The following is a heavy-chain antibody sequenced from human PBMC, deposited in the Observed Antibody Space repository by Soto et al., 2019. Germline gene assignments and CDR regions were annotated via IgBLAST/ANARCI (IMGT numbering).Heavy chain of an antibody. CDR1: GFTFSSYS. Sequence: EVQLVESGGGLVKPGGSLRLSCAASGFTFSSYSMNWVRQAPGKGLEWVSSISSSSSYIYYANSVKGGFTISRDNAKNSLYLQMSSLRAEDTAVYYCARVGSGGNPHIDYWGKGTLVTVSS. CDR2: ISSSSSYI. J-gene: IGHJ4*02. V-gene: IGHV3-21*01. D-gene: IGHD2-15*01. CDR3: ARVGSGGNPHIDY.